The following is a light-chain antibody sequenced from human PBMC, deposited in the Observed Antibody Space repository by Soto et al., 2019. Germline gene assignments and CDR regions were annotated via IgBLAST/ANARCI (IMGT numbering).Light chain of an antibody. CDR3: SSYTSSSTLDV. CDR1: SSNIGGNS. V-gene: IGLV2-14*01. J-gene: IGLJ1*01. CDR2: EVS. Sequence: QSVLTQPPSVSAAPGQKVTISCSGSSSNIGGNSVSWYQQHPGKAPKLMIYEVSNRPSGVSNRFSGSKSGNTASLTISGLQAEDEADYYCSSYTSSSTLDVFGSGTKVTVL.